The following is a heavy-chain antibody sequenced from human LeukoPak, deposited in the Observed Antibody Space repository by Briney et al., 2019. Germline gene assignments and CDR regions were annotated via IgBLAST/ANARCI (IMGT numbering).Heavy chain of an antibody. D-gene: IGHD3-10*01. V-gene: IGHV3-7*01. Sequence: GGSLRLSCVASGFSVSSNYMTWVRQLPGKGLEWVANINQDGTEKYYVDSVKGRFTISRDNAKNSLDLQMNSLRVEDTGIYYCVKVAKYYYGSETYYFFEHWGQGTPVTASS. CDR1: GFSVSSNY. CDR2: INQDGTEK. J-gene: IGHJ4*02. CDR3: VKVAKYYYGSETYYFFEH.